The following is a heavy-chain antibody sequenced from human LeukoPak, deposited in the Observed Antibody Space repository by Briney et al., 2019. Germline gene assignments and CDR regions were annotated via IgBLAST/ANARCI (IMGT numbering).Heavy chain of an antibody. CDR1: GFSVNTSC. D-gene: IGHD3-3*01. CDR2: IRYDGSTK. CDR3: AKKGGNYDYFDY. Sequence: GGSLRLSCAPSGFSVNTSCTDSVRQAPGKGLEWVAYIRYDGSTKYYADSVRGRFTISRDNSKNTLYLEMNSLKAEDTAVFYCAKKGGNYDYFDYWGQGNLVTVSS. V-gene: IGHV3-30*02. J-gene: IGHJ4*02.